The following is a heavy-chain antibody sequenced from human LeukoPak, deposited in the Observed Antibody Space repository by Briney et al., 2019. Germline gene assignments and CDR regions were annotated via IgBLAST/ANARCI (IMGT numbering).Heavy chain of an antibody. CDR2: IYHSGST. J-gene: IGHJ4*02. Sequence: PSETLSLTCTVSGYSISSGYYWGWIRQPPGKGLEWIGSIYHSGSTYYNPSLKSRVTISVDTSKNQFSLKLSSVTAADTAVYYCARVAGYSSGWWNTYYFDYWGQGTLVTVSS. CDR1: GYSISSGYY. V-gene: IGHV4-38-2*02. D-gene: IGHD6-19*01. CDR3: ARVAGYSSGWWNTYYFDY.